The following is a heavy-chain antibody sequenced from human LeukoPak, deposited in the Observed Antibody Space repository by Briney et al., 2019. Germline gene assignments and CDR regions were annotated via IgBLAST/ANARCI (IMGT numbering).Heavy chain of an antibody. CDR3: ARAGRIAAAGTPAPYGMDV. Sequence: SVKVSCKASGGTFSSYAISWVRQAPGQGLEWMGGIIPIFGTANYAQKFQGRVTITADESTSTAYKELSSLGSEDAAVYYCARAGRIAAAGTPAPYGMDVWGKGTTVTVSS. CDR1: GGTFSSYA. V-gene: IGHV1-69*13. D-gene: IGHD6-13*01. J-gene: IGHJ6*04. CDR2: IIPIFGTA.